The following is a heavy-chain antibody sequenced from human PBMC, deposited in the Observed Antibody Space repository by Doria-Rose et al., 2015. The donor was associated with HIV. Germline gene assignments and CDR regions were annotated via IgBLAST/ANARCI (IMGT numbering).Heavy chain of an antibody. Sequence: QESGPVLVKPTETLTLTCTVSGVSLSSPGMGVSWIRQPQGKALEWLANIFSDDERSYKTSLNSRLTISRGTSKSQVVLTMTDMDPVDTATYYCARIKSSRWYHKYYFDFWGQGTLVIVSA. D-gene: IGHD6-13*01. CDR2: IFSDDER. J-gene: IGHJ4*02. V-gene: IGHV2-26*01. CDR1: GVSLSSPGMG. CDR3: ARIKSSRWYHKYYFDF.